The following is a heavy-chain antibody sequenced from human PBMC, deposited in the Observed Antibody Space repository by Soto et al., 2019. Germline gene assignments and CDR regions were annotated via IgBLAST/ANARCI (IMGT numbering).Heavy chain of an antibody. CDR3: AKDPPKYSSSWYSAFDI. Sequence: EVQLLESGGGLVQPGGSLRLSCAASGFTFSSYAMSWVRQAPGKGLEWVSAISGSGGSTYYADSVKGRFTISRDNSKNTLYLQMTSLSAEDTAVYYCAKDPPKYSSSWYSAFDIWGQGTMVTVSS. V-gene: IGHV3-23*01. D-gene: IGHD6-13*01. CDR1: GFTFSSYA. CDR2: ISGSGGST. J-gene: IGHJ3*02.